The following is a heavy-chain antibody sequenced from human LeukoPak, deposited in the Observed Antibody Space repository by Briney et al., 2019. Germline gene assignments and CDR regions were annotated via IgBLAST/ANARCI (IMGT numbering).Heavy chain of an antibody. Sequence: GGSLRLSCEASGFTFSSYAMGWVRQAPGKGLEGVSAFSGSGASTYYADSVKGRFTISRDNSKNTLYLQMNSLRAEDTAVYYCAKNSIQLWSPLDYWGQGTLVTVSS. V-gene: IGHV3-23*01. CDR2: FSGSGAST. J-gene: IGHJ4*02. CDR3: AKNSIQLWSPLDY. D-gene: IGHD5-18*01. CDR1: GFTFSSYA.